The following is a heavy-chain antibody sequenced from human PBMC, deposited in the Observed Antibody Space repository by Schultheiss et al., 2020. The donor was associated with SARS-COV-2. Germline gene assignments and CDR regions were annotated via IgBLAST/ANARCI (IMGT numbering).Heavy chain of an antibody. CDR2: ISSSGSTI. D-gene: IGHD3-3*01. CDR1: GFTFSSYE. Sequence: GSLRLSCAASGFTFSSYEMNWVRQAPGKGLEWVSYISSSGSTIYYADSVKGRFTISRDNAKNSLYLQMNSLRAEDTAVYYCARDGQRGYDFWSGYPDYYYYYGMDVWGQGTTVTVSS. V-gene: IGHV3-48*03. CDR3: ARDGQRGYDFWSGYPDYYYYYGMDV. J-gene: IGHJ6*02.